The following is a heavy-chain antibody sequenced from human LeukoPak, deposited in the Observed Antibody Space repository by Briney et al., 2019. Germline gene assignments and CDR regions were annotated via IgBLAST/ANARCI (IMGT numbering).Heavy chain of an antibody. J-gene: IGHJ4*02. V-gene: IGHV3-30*02. D-gene: IGHD2-2*01. CDR2: IRYDGSNK. CDR1: GFTFSSYG. CDR3: AKDHAEMKGTSFDY. Sequence: PGGSLRLSCAASGFTFSSYGMHWVRQAPGKGLEWVAFIRYDGSNKYYADSVKGRFTISRDNSKNTLYLQMNSLRAEDTAVYYCAKDHAEMKGTSFDYWGQGTLVTVSS.